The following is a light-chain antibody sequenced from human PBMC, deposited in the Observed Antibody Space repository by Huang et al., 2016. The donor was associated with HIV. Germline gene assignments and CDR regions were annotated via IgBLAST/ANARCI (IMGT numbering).Light chain of an antibody. CDR3: QQYYSTLT. CDR2: GAT. CDR1: QSVLSSSNNKNY. Sequence: DIVMTQSPDSLAVSLGERATINCKSSQSVLSSSNNKNYLAWYQQKPGQPPKLLLYGATTRESGVPDRCSGSGSGTDFTLTISSLQAEDVAVYYCQQYYSTLTFGGGTKVEIK. J-gene: IGKJ4*01. V-gene: IGKV4-1*01.